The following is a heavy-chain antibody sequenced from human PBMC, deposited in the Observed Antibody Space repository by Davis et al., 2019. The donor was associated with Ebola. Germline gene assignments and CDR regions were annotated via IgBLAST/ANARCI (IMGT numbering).Heavy chain of an antibody. Sequence: GESLKISCAASGFTFSSYGMHWVRQAPGKGLEWVAVISYDGSNKYYADSVKGRFTISRDNSKNTLYLQMNSLRAEDTAVYYCAKDPRYDILSWGQGTLVTVSS. CDR1: GFTFSSYG. J-gene: IGHJ4*02. D-gene: IGHD3-9*01. CDR2: ISYDGSNK. CDR3: AKDPRYDILS. V-gene: IGHV3-30*18.